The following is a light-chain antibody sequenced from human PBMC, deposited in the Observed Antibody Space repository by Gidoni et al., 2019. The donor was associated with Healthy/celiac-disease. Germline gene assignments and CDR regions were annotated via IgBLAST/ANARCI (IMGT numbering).Light chain of an antibody. CDR2: GAS. CDR3: QQYNNWPPLT. CDR1: QSVSSN. V-gene: IGKV3-15*01. Sequence: EIVMTQSPATLSVSPGERATLSCRASQSVSSNLALYQQKPGQAPRLLIYGASTRATGNPARFSGSGSGTEFTLTISSLQSEDFAVYYCQQYNNWPPLTFGGGTKVEIK. J-gene: IGKJ4*01.